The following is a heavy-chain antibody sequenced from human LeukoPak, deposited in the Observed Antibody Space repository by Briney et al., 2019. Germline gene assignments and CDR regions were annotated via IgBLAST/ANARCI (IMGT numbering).Heavy chain of an antibody. CDR2: ISYDGSNK. D-gene: IGHD7-27*01. CDR1: GFTFSSYA. CDR3: AKESHDWGAFDY. V-gene: IGHV3-30-3*01. J-gene: IGHJ4*02. Sequence: PGGSLRLSCAASGFTFSSYAMHWVRQAPGKGLEWVAVISYDGSNKYYADSVKGRFTISRDNSKNTLYLQMNSLRAEDTAVYYCAKESHDWGAFDYWGQGTLVTVSS.